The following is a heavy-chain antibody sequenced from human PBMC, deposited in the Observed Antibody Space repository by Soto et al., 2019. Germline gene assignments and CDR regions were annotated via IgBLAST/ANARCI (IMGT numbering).Heavy chain of an antibody. V-gene: IGHV1-46*01. J-gene: IGHJ6*02. D-gene: IGHD3-3*01. CDR2: INPSGGST. CDR1: GYPFTSYY. Sequence: GASVKVSCKSSGYPFTSYYIHWVRQAPGQGLEWMGIINPSGGSTSYAQKFQGRVTMTRDTSTSTVYMELSSLRSEDTAVYYCARDIRGSGYYASYYGMDVWGQGTTVTVSS. CDR3: ARDIRGSGYYASYYGMDV.